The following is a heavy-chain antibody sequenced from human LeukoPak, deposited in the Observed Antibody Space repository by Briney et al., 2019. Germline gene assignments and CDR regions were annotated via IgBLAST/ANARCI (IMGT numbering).Heavy chain of an antibody. CDR3: ARDQELLWFGELLSVLDP. Sequence: GASVTVSCTASGYTFTSYGISWVRQAPGQGLEWMGWISAYNGNTNYAQKLQGRVTMTTDTSTSTAYMELRSLRSDDTAVYYCARDQELLWFGELLSVLDPWGQGTLVTVSS. CDR2: ISAYNGNT. V-gene: IGHV1-18*01. J-gene: IGHJ5*02. D-gene: IGHD3-10*01. CDR1: GYTFTSYG.